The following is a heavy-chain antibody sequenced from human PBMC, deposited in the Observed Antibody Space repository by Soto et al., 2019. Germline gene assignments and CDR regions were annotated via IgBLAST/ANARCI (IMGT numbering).Heavy chain of an antibody. CDR1: GFTFSSYA. CDR3: AKFSGVMVYAIRDTGSEDDY. V-gene: IGHV3-23*01. D-gene: IGHD2-8*01. CDR2: ISGSGGST. Sequence: GGSLRLSCAASGFTFSSYAMSWVRQAPGKGLEWVSAISGSGGSTYYADSVKGRFTISRDNSKNTLYLQMNSLRAEDTAVYYCAKFSGVMVYAIRDTGSEDDYWGQGTLVTVSS. J-gene: IGHJ4*02.